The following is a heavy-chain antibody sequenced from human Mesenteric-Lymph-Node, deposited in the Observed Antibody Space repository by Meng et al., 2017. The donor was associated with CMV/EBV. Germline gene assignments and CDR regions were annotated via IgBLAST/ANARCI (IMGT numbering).Heavy chain of an antibody. V-gene: IGHV3-21*04. J-gene: IGHJ4*02. CDR1: GFTFGDYV. CDR2: IDSSSNYI. Sequence: GESLKISCRGSGFTFGDYVMNWVRQAPGKGLEWVSSIDSSSNYIYYADSVKGRFTISRDNSKNTLYLQMNSLRAEDTAVYYCAKVVAHYDNSGYEFDYWGQGTLVTVSS. CDR3: AKVVAHYDNSGYEFDY. D-gene: IGHD3-22*01.